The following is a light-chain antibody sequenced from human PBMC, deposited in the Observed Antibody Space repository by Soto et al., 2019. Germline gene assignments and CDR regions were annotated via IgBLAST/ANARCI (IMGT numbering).Light chain of an antibody. CDR2: AAS. V-gene: IGKV1-39*01. J-gene: IGKJ1*01. CDR1: QSISSS. Sequence: DIQMTQSPSSLSASVGDRVTITCRASQSISSSLNWYQQKPGKAPKLLIYAASSLQSGVPSRFSGSGSGTDFTLTISSLQPEDFATYYCQQSHSTPWTFGQGTKVEIK. CDR3: QQSHSTPWT.